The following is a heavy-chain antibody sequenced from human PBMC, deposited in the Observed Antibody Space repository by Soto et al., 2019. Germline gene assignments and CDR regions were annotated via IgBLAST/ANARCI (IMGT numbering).Heavy chain of an antibody. CDR2: IIPIFGTA. V-gene: IGHV1-69*06. CDR1: GRTFSSYA. J-gene: IGHJ6*02. CDR3: AKVPPHYYGSGSHYTFPSNNYYYYYGRDV. Sequence: SVKVSCKASGRTFSSYAISWVRQAPGQELEWMGGIIPIFGTANYAQKFQGRVTITADKSTSTAYMELSSLRSEDTAVYYCAKVPPHYYGSGSHYTFPSNNYYYYYGRDVWGQGTRVTVSS. D-gene: IGHD3-10*01.